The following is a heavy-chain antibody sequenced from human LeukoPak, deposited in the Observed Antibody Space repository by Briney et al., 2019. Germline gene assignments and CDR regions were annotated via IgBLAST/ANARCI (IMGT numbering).Heavy chain of an antibody. D-gene: IGHD2-21*01. V-gene: IGHV1-2*06. CDR3: ARDYGPYPGCSWFDP. Sequence: ASVKVSCKASGYTFTGYYIHWVRQAPGQGLEWMGRINCNGGGTSYAQKFQGRVTMTRDTSISTAYMELDRLTSDDTAVYYCARDYGPYPGCSWFDPWGQGTLVTVSS. J-gene: IGHJ5*02. CDR2: INCNGGGT. CDR1: GYTFTGYY.